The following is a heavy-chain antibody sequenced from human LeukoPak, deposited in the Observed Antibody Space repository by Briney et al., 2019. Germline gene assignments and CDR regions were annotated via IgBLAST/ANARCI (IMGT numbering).Heavy chain of an antibody. CDR3: ARVERLRLGELSAPWAMDV. CDR2: ISSSSSYI. CDR1: GFTFSSYS. D-gene: IGHD3-16*02. Sequence: GGSLRLSCAASGFTFSSYSMNWVRQAPGKGLEWVSSISSSSSYIYYADSVKGRFTVSRDNTKTSVYMQMNSLRVEDTAVYYCARVERLRLGELSAPWAMDVWGQGTTVTVSS. J-gene: IGHJ6*02. V-gene: IGHV3-21*01.